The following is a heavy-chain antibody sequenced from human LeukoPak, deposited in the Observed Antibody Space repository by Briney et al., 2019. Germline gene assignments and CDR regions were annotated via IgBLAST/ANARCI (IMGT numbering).Heavy chain of an antibody. Sequence: GGSLRLSCAASGFTFSSYPMSWVRQAPGKGLEWVSAISGSGGSTYYADSVKGRFTISRDNSKNTLYLQMNGLRAEDTAVYYCAKSDSYGWKYFDYWGQGTLVTVSS. V-gene: IGHV3-23*01. CDR1: GFTFSSYP. CDR3: AKSDSYGWKYFDY. D-gene: IGHD5-18*01. J-gene: IGHJ4*02. CDR2: ISGSGGST.